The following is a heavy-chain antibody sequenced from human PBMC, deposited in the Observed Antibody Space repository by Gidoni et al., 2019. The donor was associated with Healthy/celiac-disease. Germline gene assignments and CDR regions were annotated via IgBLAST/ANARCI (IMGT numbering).Heavy chain of an antibody. CDR2: ILYDGSNK. Sequence: QVQLVESGGGVVQPGRSLRLSCAAAGFTFSSYGMHWVRQAPGKGLELVAFILYDGSNKYYADSVKGRFTISRDNSKNTLYLQMNSLRAEDTAVYYCARGLVEYYYDSSGYLNWFDPWGQGTLVTVSS. D-gene: IGHD3-22*01. J-gene: IGHJ5*02. CDR3: ARGLVEYYYDSSGYLNWFDP. V-gene: IGHV3-33*01. CDR1: GFTFSSYG.